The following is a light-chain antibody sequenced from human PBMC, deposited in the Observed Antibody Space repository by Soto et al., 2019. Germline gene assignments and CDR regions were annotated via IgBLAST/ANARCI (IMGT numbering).Light chain of an antibody. Sequence: DVQMTQSPSTLSASVGDRVTITCRASQTISSWLAWYQQKPGQAPKLLIYKASSLHSGVPSRFSGSGSGTEFTLTISSVQPDDFATYYCQHYNSYPYTFGQGTRLAIK. J-gene: IGKJ5*01. CDR3: QHYNSYPYT. V-gene: IGKV1-5*03. CDR1: QTISSW. CDR2: KAS.